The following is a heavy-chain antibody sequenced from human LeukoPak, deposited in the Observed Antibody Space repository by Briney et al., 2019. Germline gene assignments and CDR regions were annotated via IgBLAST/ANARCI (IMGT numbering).Heavy chain of an antibody. D-gene: IGHD4-17*01. CDR2: ISGDGGGT. Sequence: GGSLRLSCAASGFTFDDYAMHWVRQVPGKGLEWVSLISGDGGGTYYVDSVKGRFTISRDNAKNSLYLQMNSLRAEDTAVYFCARGGLRSPLFDPWGQGTLVTVSS. CDR1: GFTFDDYA. CDR3: ARGGLRSPLFDP. J-gene: IGHJ5*02. V-gene: IGHV3-43*02.